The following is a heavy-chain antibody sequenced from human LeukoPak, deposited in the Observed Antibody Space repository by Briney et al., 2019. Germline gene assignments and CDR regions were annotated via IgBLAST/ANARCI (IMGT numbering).Heavy chain of an antibody. CDR1: GFTVSSNE. V-gene: IGHV3-38-3*01. CDR2: ISGGST. J-gene: IGHJ4*02. D-gene: IGHD3-22*01. Sequence: GGSLRLSCAASGFTVSSNEMSWVRQAPGKGLEWVSSISGGSTYYADSVKGRFTISRDNSKNTLYLQMNSLRAEDTAVYYCAKAYLYDSSGYPPAIDYWGQGTLVTVSS. CDR3: AKAYLYDSSGYPPAIDY.